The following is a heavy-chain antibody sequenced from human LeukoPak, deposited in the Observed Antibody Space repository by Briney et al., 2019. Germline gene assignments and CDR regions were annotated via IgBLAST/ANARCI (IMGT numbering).Heavy chain of an antibody. J-gene: IGHJ6*02. CDR1: GGSMSSYY. V-gene: IGHV4-59*01. CDR3: ARGWPDYYSMDI. Sequence: TASETLSLTCTVSGGSMSSYYWSWIRQPPGKGPEWVGYIYYSGTTSYNPSLKGRVTRSMDTSNNHFSLKLRSVTAGDTAVYYCARGWPDYYSMDIWGPGTTVTVSS. D-gene: IGHD2-15*01. CDR2: IYYSGTT.